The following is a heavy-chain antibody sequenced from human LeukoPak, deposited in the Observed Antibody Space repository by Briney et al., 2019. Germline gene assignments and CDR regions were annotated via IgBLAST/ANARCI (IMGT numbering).Heavy chain of an antibody. D-gene: IGHD3-10*01. Sequence: PSETLSLTCTVSGGSISSSSYYWGWIRQPPGKGLEWIGSIYYSGSTYYNPSLKSRVTISVDTSKNQFSLKLSSVTAADTAVYYCARGSILLDYWGQGTLVTVSS. CDR1: GGSISSSSYY. J-gene: IGHJ4*02. CDR3: ARGSILLDY. CDR2: IYYSGST. V-gene: IGHV4-39*01.